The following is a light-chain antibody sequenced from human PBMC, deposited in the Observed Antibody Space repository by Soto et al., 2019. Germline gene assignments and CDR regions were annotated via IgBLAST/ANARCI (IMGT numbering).Light chain of an antibody. CDR3: NSYRTVSTYV. Sequence: QSALTQPASVSGSPGQSITIACTGTSSDIGGYNFVSWYQQHPGKAPKLLIYDVGNRPSGVSNRFSGSKSGNTASLTISGLQVEDEAHYYCNSYRTVSTYVFGTGTKVTVL. CDR2: DVG. V-gene: IGLV2-14*01. J-gene: IGLJ1*01. CDR1: SSDIGGYNF.